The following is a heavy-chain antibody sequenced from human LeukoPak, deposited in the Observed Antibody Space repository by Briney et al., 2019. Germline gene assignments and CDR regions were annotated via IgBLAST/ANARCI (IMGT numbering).Heavy chain of an antibody. D-gene: IGHD1-1*01. CDR3: ARAPYNWNDGFDY. Sequence: SETLSLTCAVYGGSFSGYYWSWIRQPPGKGLEWIGYIYYSGSTNYNPSLKSRVTISVDTSKNQFSLKLSSVTAADTAVYYCARAPYNWNDGFDYWGQGTLVTVSS. CDR2: IYYSGST. CDR1: GGSFSGYY. J-gene: IGHJ4*02. V-gene: IGHV4-59*01.